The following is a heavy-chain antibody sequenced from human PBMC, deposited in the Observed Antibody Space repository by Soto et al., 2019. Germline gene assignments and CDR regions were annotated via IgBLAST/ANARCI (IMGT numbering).Heavy chain of an antibody. V-gene: IGHV4-39*01. J-gene: IGHJ5*02. CDR2: IYYSGST. CDR3: ARRYPRVDYGDYYISCWFDP. CDR1: GGSISSSSYY. D-gene: IGHD4-17*01. Sequence: SETLSLTCTVSGGSISSSSYYWGWIRQPPGKGLEWIGSIYYSGSTYYNPSLKSRVTISVDTSKNQFSLKLSSVTAADTAVYYCARRYPRVDYGDYYISCWFDPWGQGTLVTVSS.